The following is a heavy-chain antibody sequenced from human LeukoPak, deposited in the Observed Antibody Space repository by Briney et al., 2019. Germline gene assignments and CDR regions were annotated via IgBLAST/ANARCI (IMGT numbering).Heavy chain of an antibody. V-gene: IGHV1-69*05. D-gene: IGHD6-6*01. J-gene: IGHJ6*03. CDR2: FIPIFGTA. Sequence: GASVKLSCKATGATFSSYAINWLRHALGQGLEWIRGFIPIFGTANYAQKVQSRVTITTDASTSTAYMELSSVSSEDTAVYYCAKSHGSSSFGFYYYYMDVWGKGTTVTVSS. CDR3: AKSHGSSSFGFYYYYMDV. CDR1: GATFSSYA.